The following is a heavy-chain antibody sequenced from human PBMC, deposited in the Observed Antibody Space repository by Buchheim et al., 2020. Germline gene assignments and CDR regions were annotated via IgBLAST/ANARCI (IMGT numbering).Heavy chain of an antibody. Sequence: EEKLVESGGGLVQPGGSLRLSCAASGFSVSSNYMNWVRQPPGKGLEWVSLIYGNDDPKYTDSAKGRFTISRDDSQNIVFLHMNRRRVEDTAVYYCARDTSSPARADWWGRGTL. J-gene: IGHJ4*02. CDR2: IYGNDDP. CDR1: GFSVSSNY. V-gene: IGHV3-66*01. CDR3: ARDTSSPARADW. D-gene: IGHD3/OR15-3a*01.